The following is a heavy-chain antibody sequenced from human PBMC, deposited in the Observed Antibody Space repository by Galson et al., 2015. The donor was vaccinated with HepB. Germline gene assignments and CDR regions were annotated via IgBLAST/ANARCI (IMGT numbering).Heavy chain of an antibody. CDR1: GFTFSSYA. CDR2: ISYDGSNK. D-gene: IGHD3-3*01. J-gene: IGHJ6*02. V-gene: IGHV3-30-3*01. CDR3: AREDFWSGLSISRSDYSFYGMDV. Sequence: SLRLSCAASGFTFSSYAMHWVRQAPGKGLEWVAVISYDGSNKYYADSVKGRFTISRDNSKNTLFLQMNSLRAEDTAVYYCAREDFWSGLSISRSDYSFYGMDVWGQGTTVTVSS.